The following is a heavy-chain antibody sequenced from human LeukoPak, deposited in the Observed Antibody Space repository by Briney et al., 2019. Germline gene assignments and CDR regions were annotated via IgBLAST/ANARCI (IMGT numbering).Heavy chain of an antibody. CDR1: GGTFSSYA. Sequence: GASVKVSCKASGGTFSSYAISLVRQAPGQGLEWMGGIIPIFGTANYAQKFQGRVTITTDESTSTAYMELSSLRSEDTAVYYCARDGYYGSGVDYWGQGTLVTVSS. V-gene: IGHV1-69*05. CDR2: IIPIFGTA. J-gene: IGHJ4*02. CDR3: ARDGYYGSGVDY. D-gene: IGHD3-10*01.